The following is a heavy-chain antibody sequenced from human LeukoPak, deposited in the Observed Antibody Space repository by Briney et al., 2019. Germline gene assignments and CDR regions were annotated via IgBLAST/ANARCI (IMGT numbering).Heavy chain of an antibody. CDR1: GFTFSRYW. J-gene: IGHJ4*02. CDR3: ARAGTPGSVDY. Sequence: PGGSLRLSCAASGFTFSRYWMSWVRQAPGKGLEWVANIKEDGSEKYYVDSVKGRFTISRDNAKNSLYLQMNSLRAEDTAVYYCARAGTPGSVDYWGQGTLVTVSS. D-gene: IGHD3-10*01. V-gene: IGHV3-7*01. CDR2: IKEDGSEK.